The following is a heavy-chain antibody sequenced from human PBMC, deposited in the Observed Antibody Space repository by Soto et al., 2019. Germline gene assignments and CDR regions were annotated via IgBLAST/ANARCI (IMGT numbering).Heavy chain of an antibody. CDR1: GGSISSSSYF. CDR3: ARHPSDFWFDP. Sequence: QLQLQESGPGLVKPSETLSLTCSVSGGSISSSSYFWGWIRQPPGKGLEWIGSIYYSGSTYYNPSLEDRVTVSVDTSKNQSSLKLSSVTAADTAVYYCARHPSDFWFDPWGQGTLVTVSS. V-gene: IGHV4-39*01. J-gene: IGHJ5*02. D-gene: IGHD2-21*02. CDR2: IYYSGST.